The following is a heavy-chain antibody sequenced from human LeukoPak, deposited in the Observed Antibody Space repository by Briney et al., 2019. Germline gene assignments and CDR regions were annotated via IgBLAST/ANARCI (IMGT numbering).Heavy chain of an antibody. D-gene: IGHD6-6*01. Sequence: GRSLRLSCAASGFTSSSYAMHWVRQAPGKGLEWVAVISYDGSNKYYADSVKGRFTISRDNSKNTLYLQMNSLRAEDTAVYYCARARLPPYSSSSLDYWGQGTLVTVSS. V-gene: IGHV3-30*04. CDR1: GFTSSSYA. CDR2: ISYDGSNK. J-gene: IGHJ4*02. CDR3: ARARLPPYSSSSLDY.